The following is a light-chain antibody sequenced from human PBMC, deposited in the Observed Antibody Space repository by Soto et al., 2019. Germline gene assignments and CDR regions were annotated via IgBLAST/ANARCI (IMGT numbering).Light chain of an antibody. CDR3: CSYTRTYTWV. CDR2: DVT. V-gene: IGLV2-11*01. CDR1: SSDVGGFDY. Sequence: QSALTQPRSVSESPGQSVTISCTGSSSDVGGFDYVSWYLQHPGKAPKLILYDVTKRPSGVPDRFSGAKSGNTASLTISWLQADDEADYYCCSYTRTYTWVFGGGTKLTVL. J-gene: IGLJ3*02.